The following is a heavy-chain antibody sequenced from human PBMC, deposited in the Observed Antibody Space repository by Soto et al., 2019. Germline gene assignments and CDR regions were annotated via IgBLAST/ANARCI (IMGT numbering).Heavy chain of an antibody. V-gene: IGHV1-69*13. D-gene: IGHD6-13*01. J-gene: IGHJ5*02. CDR2: IIPNSGTA. CDR1: GYTFTGYY. Sequence: GASVKVSCKASGYTFTGYYMNWVRQAPGQGLEWMGWIIPNSGTANYAQKFQGRVTITADESTSTAYMELSRLRSEDTAVYYCARGRSGYSSSWALGSIDPWGQGTLVTVSS. CDR3: ARGRSGYSSSWALGSIDP.